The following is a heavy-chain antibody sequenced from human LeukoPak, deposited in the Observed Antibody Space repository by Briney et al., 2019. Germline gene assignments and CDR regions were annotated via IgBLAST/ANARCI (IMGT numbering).Heavy chain of an antibody. Sequence: SETLSLTCTVSGRSISSSSYYWGWIRQPPGRGLEWIGRIYYSGSTYYNPSLKSRVTISVDTSKNQFSLKLSSVTAADTAVYYCARHGTPVTFYYFDYWGQGTLVTVSS. CDR3: ARHGTPVTFYYFDY. D-gene: IGHD5-18*01. CDR1: GRSISSSSYY. J-gene: IGHJ4*02. V-gene: IGHV4-39*01. CDR2: IYYSGST.